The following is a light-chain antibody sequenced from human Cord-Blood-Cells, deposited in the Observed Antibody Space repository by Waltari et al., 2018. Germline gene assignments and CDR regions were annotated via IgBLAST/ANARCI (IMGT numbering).Light chain of an antibody. CDR3: QQRSNWPHT. J-gene: IGKJ2*01. Sequence: EIVLTQSPATLSLSPGERATLSCRASQSVRSYLAWYQQKPGQAPRLLIYDASNRATGIPARFSGSGYGTDFTLTISSLEPEDFAVYYCQQRSNWPHTFGQGTKLEIK. CDR1: QSVRSY. V-gene: IGKV3-11*01. CDR2: DAS.